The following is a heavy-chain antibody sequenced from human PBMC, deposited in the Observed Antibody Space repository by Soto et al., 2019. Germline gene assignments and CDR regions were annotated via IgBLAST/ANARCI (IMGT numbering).Heavy chain of an antibody. CDR2: INHSGST. D-gene: IGHD7-27*01. CDR3: ARRWGYSFDY. J-gene: IGHJ4*02. Sequence: TSETLSLTCAVYGGSFSGYYWSWIRQPPGKGLEWIGEINHSGSTNYNPSLKSRVTISVDTSKNQFSLKLSSVTAADTAVYYCARRWGYSFDYWGQGTLVTVSS. CDR1: GGSFSGYY. V-gene: IGHV4-34*01.